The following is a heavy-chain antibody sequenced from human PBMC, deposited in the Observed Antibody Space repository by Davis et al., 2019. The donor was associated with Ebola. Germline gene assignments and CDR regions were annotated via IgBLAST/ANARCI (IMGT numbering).Heavy chain of an antibody. D-gene: IGHD2-2*02. Sequence: ASVKVSCKASGYTFTSYAMHWVRQAPGQRLEWMGWINAGNGNTKYSQKFQGRVTITRDTSASTAYMELSSLRSEDTAVYYCARDGWLGYCSSTSCYTGWFDPWGQGTLVTVSS. CDR1: GYTFTSYA. CDR3: ARDGWLGYCSSTSCYTGWFDP. CDR2: INAGNGNT. J-gene: IGHJ5*02. V-gene: IGHV1-3*01.